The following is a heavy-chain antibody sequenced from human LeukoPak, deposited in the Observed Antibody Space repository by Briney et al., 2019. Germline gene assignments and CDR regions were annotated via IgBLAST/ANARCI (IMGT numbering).Heavy chain of an antibody. Sequence: GGSLRLSCAASGFTFSSYAMNWVRRAPGKGLEWVSAISGSGGSTYYADSVKGRFTISRDNSKNTLYLQMNSLRAEDTAVYYCAKDLEDAAGYYGMDVWGRGTTVTVSS. CDR3: AKDLEDAAGYYGMDV. J-gene: IGHJ6*02. CDR2: ISGSGGST. D-gene: IGHD3-3*01. CDR1: GFTFSSYA. V-gene: IGHV3-23*01.